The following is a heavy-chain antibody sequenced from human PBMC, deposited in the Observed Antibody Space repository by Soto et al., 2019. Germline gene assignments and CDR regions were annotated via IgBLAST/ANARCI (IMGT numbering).Heavy chain of an antibody. V-gene: IGHV4-39*02. J-gene: IGHJ4*01. CDR2: IYYSGST. Sequence: SETLSLTCTVSGGSISSSNYYWGWIRQPPGKGLEWIGSIYYSGSTYYNSSLKSRVTISVDTSRNQFSLKLTSVTAADSAVYFCVRDRDLYRDMFHADLWGQGTLVTVSS. CDR3: VRDRDLYRDMFHADL. CDR1: GGSISSSNYY. D-gene: IGHD3-10*02.